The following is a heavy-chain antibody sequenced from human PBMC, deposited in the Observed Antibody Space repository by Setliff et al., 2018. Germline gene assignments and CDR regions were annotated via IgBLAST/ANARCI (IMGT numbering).Heavy chain of an antibody. D-gene: IGHD2-15*01. Sequence: ASVKVSCKASGSTFRNYAISWVRQAPGQGLEWMGWISSYNDVTNYAQSFQGRVTMTTDTSKSAAYMDLRGLRSDDTAVYYCAISTLSICSGGSCPNAFDVWGQGTMVTVSS. V-gene: IGHV1-18*01. CDR3: AISTLSICSGGSCPNAFDV. J-gene: IGHJ3*01. CDR2: ISSYNDVT. CDR1: GSTFRNYA.